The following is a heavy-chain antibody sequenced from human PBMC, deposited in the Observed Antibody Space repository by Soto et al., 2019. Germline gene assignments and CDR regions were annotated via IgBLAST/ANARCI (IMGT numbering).Heavy chain of an antibody. CDR1: GYTFTSYG. Sequence: GASVKVSCKASGYTFTSYGISWVRQAPGQGLEWMGWISAYNGNTNYAQKLQGRVTMTTDTSTSTAYMELRSLRTDDTAVYSCARDGPHSLTPTTYGGYGAGGQEPRATVS. V-gene: IGHV1-18*04. D-gene: IGHD3-22*01. CDR3: ARDGPHSLTPTTYGGYGA. J-gene: IGHJ4*02. CDR2: ISAYNGNT.